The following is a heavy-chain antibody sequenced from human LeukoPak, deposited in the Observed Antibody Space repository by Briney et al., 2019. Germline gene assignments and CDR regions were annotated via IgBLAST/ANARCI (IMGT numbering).Heavy chain of an antibody. V-gene: IGHV3-23*01. CDR3: AKSRVVDRRGYFDY. Sequence: QPGDSLRLSCVASGLTFNIYPMTWVRQSPEKGLEWVSTIGTGGDTYYADSVKGRFTISRDDSKNTLYLQMHSLGAEDTAVYYCAKSRVVDRRGYFDYWGQGTLVTVSS. D-gene: IGHD2-15*01. J-gene: IGHJ4*02. CDR1: GLTFNIYP. CDR2: IGTGGDT.